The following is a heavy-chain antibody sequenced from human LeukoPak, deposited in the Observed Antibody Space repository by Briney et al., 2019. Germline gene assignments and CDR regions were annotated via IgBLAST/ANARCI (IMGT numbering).Heavy chain of an antibody. CDR1: GGSLSSYY. CDR2: IYYSGST. CDR3: ARDRYSSGWHEGVVAFDI. D-gene: IGHD6-19*01. Sequence: PSETLSLTCTVSGGSLSSYYWSWIRQPPGKGLEWIGYIYYSGSTNYNPSLKSRVTISVDTSKNQFSLKLSSVTAADTAVYYCARDRYSSGWHEGVVAFDIWGQGTMVTVSS. J-gene: IGHJ3*02. V-gene: IGHV4-59*01.